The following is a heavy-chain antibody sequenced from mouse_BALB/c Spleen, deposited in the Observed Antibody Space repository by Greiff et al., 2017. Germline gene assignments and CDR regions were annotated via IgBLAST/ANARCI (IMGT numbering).Heavy chain of an antibody. V-gene: IGHV1-7*01. J-gene: IGHJ4*01. CDR2: INPSTGYT. CDR3: ARYRYDAMDY. Sequence: VQVVESGAELAKPGASVKMSCKASGYTFTSYWMHWVKQRPGQGLEWIGYINPSTGYTEYNQKFKDKATLTADKSSSTAYMQLSSLTSEDSAVYYCARYRYDAMDYWGQGTSVTVSS. D-gene: IGHD2-14*01. CDR1: GYTFTSYW.